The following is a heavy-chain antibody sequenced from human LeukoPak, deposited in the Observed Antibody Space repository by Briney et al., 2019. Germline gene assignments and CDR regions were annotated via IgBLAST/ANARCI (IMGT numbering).Heavy chain of an antibody. Sequence: SSETLSLTCAVPGYSISSGYYWGWIRQPPGKGLEWIGSIYHSGSTNYNPSLKSRVTISVDTSKNQFSLKLSSVTAADTAVYYCARQIVVVVAATGSSYYYYYMDVWGKGTTVTVSS. CDR2: IYHSGST. V-gene: IGHV4-38-2*01. D-gene: IGHD2-15*01. CDR3: ARQIVVVVAATGSSYYYYYMDV. CDR1: GYSISSGYY. J-gene: IGHJ6*03.